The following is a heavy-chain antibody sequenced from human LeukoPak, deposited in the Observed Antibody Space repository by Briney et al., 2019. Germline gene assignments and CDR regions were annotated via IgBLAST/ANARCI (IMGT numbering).Heavy chain of an antibody. V-gene: IGHV1-18*01. J-gene: IGHJ4*02. CDR2: INTYNGNK. D-gene: IGHD3-10*01. CDR3: AREEYYGSGSYLHFDY. CDR1: GYNFISYA. Sequence: GASVNDSCKASGYNFISYAISWVRQAPGQGLEWMGWINTYNGNKNYAQNYQGRVTMTTDTSTSTAYMELRSLRSDDTAVYYCAREEYYGSGSYLHFDYWGQGTLVTVSS.